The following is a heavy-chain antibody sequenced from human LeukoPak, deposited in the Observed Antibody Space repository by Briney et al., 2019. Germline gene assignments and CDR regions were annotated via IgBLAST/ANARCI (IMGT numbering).Heavy chain of an antibody. CDR1: GFTFSSYW. CDR3: ATGFFYYYYMDV. CDR2: INSDGSST. J-gene: IGHJ6*03. Sequence: PGGSLRLSCAGSGFTFSSYWMHWVRQAPGKGLVWVSRINSDGSSTSYADSVKGRFTISRDNAKNTLYLQMNSLRAEDTAVYYCATGFFYYYYMDVWGKGTTVT. V-gene: IGHV3-74*01. D-gene: IGHD3-3*01.